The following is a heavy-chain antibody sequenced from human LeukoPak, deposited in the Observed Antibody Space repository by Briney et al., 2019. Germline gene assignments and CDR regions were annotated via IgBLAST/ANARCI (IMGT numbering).Heavy chain of an antibody. CDR2: IYYSGST. CDR1: GGSISSGDYY. J-gene: IGHJ4*02. Sequence: SETLSLTCTVSGGSISSGDYYWSWIRQPPGKGLEWIGYIYYSGSTYYNPSLKSRATISVDTSKNQFSLKLSSVTAADTAVYYCARENSGYDSYYFDYWGQGTLVTVSS. V-gene: IGHV4-30-4*08. CDR3: ARENSGYDSYYFDY. D-gene: IGHD5-12*01.